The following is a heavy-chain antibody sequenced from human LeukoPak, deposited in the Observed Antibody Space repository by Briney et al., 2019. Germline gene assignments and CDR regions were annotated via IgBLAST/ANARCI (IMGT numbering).Heavy chain of an antibody. V-gene: IGHV1-46*01. CDR2: INPSGGST. Sequence: GGSLRLSCAASGFTFRNYYMHWVRQAPGQGLEWMGIINPSGGSTSYAQKFQGRVTMTRDTSTSTVYMELSSLRSEDTAVYYCARSRADLEAFDYWGQGTLVTVSS. CDR1: GFTFRNYY. CDR3: ARSRADLEAFDY. J-gene: IGHJ4*02. D-gene: IGHD3-3*01.